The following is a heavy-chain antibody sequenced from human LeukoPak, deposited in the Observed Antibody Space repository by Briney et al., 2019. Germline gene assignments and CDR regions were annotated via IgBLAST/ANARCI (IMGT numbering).Heavy chain of an antibody. CDR3: ANGYSGYDYDY. Sequence: GGSLRLSCAASGFTFSSCAMTWVRQAPGKGLEWVSTISGSGDTIYYEDSVKGRFTISRDNSKSTLYLQMNSLRAEDTAVYYCANGYSGYDYDYWGQGTLVTVSS. CDR1: GFTFSSCA. V-gene: IGHV3-23*01. J-gene: IGHJ4*02. D-gene: IGHD5-12*01. CDR2: ISGSGDTI.